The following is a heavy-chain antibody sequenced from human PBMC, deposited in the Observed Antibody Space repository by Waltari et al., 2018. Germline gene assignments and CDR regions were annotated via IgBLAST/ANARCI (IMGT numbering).Heavy chain of an antibody. CDR3: ARERYCGGDCYSGVDWYFDL. CDR2: IYTSGST. D-gene: IGHD2-21*01. Sequence: QVQLQESGPGLVKPSQTLSLTCTVSGGSISSGSYYWRWLRQTAGTGLEWIGRIYTSGSTNYNPSRKSRVTISVDTSKNQFSLKLSSVTAADTAVYYCARERYCGGDCYSGVDWYFDLWGRGTLVTVSS. V-gene: IGHV4-61*02. CDR1: GGSISSGSYY. J-gene: IGHJ2*01.